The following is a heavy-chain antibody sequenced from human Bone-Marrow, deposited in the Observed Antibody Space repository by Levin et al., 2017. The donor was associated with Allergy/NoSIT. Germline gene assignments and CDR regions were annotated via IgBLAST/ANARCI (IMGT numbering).Heavy chain of an antibody. CDR1: GFAFRNYW. Sequence: GGSLRLSCVASGFAFRNYWMNWVRQAPGKGLEWVANKRHDETHDFYADSVKGRFTITRDNALRSVYLQMHSLRVEDTARYYCVRGGDPYSDDEFLNAFDFWGQGVQVTVSS. J-gene: IGHJ4*02. CDR2: KRHDETHD. D-gene: IGHD5-12*01. V-gene: IGHV3-7*01. CDR3: VRGGDPYSDDEFLNAFDF.